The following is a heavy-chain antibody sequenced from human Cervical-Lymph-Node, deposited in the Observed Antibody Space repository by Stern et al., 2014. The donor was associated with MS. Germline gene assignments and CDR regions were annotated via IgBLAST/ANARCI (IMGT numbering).Heavy chain of an antibody. Sequence: QVQLVQSAAEVKKPGASVRVSCKASGYSFDQFCITWVRQAPGQGLEWMGWISTYKGDTKIAQKYQGRLTMTTDTSTGTVYLDLATLRPDDTALYFCARDFAINATRNQHYFDFWGKGTLVTVAS. J-gene: IGHJ4*02. V-gene: IGHV1-18*01. CDR3: ARDFAINATRNQHYFDF. CDR1: GYSFDQFC. CDR2: ISTYKGDT. D-gene: IGHD5-12*01.